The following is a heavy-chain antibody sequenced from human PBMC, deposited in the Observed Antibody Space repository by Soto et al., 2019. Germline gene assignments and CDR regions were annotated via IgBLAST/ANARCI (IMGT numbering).Heavy chain of an antibody. CDR3: ARHMHYDILTGYYIRGYYFDY. V-gene: IGHV4-39*01. D-gene: IGHD3-9*01. J-gene: IGHJ4*02. CDR1: GGSISSSSYY. Sequence: SETLSLTCTVSGGSISSSSYYWGWIRQPPGKGLEWIGSIYYSGSTYYNPSLKSRVTISVDTSKNQFSLKLSSVTAADTAVYYCARHMHYDILTGYYIRGYYFDYWGQGTLVTVSS. CDR2: IYYSGST.